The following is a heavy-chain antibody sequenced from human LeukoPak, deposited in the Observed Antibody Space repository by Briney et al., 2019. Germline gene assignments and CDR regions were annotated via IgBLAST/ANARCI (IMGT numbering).Heavy chain of an antibody. D-gene: IGHD1-7*01. CDR2: ISYDGSNK. Sequence: GRSLRLSCAASGFTFSSYAMHWVRQAPGKGLEWVAVISYDGSNKYYADSVKGRFTISRDNAKNSLYLQMNSLRVEDTALYYCARKGLGGELGGFDSWGQGTLVTVSS. CDR3: ARKGLGGELGGFDS. J-gene: IGHJ4*02. V-gene: IGHV3-30*04. CDR1: GFTFSSYA.